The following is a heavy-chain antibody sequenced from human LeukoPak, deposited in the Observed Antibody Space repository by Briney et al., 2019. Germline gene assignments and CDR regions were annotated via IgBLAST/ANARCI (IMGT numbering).Heavy chain of an antibody. Sequence: SETLSLTCAVYGGSFSGYYWSWIRQPPGKGLEWIGEINHSGSTNYNPSLKSRVTISVDTSKNQFSLKLSSVTAADTAVYYCARDGGDSSTSGGFDPWGQGTLVTVSS. V-gene: IGHV4-34*01. D-gene: IGHD2-2*01. J-gene: IGHJ5*02. CDR2: INHSGST. CDR3: ARDGGDSSTSGGFDP. CDR1: GGSFSGYY.